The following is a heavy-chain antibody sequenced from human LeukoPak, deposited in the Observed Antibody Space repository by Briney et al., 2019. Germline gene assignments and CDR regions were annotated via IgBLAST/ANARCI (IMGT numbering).Heavy chain of an antibody. J-gene: IGHJ4*02. CDR2: IIPILGIA. CDR3: ARVVDDSRSDYFDY. CDR1: GYTFTSTG. Sequence: SVKVSCKASGYTFTSTGICWVRQAPGQGLEWMGRIIPILGIANYAQKFQGRVTITADKSTSTAYMELSSLRSEDTAVYYCARVVDDSRSDYFDYWGQGTLVTVSS. D-gene: IGHD3-22*01. V-gene: IGHV1-69*04.